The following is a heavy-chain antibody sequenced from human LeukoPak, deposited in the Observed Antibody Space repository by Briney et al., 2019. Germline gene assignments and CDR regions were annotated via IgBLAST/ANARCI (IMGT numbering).Heavy chain of an antibody. Sequence: ASVKVSCKASGYTFTSYGITWVRQAPGQGLEWMGWISAYNGNTNYAQKLQGRVTMTTDTSTSTAYMELRSLRAEDTALYYCAKEGIAAAGEGDSWFDPWGQGTLVTVSS. CDR3: AKEGIAAAGEGDSWFDP. D-gene: IGHD6-13*01. CDR2: ISAYNGNT. J-gene: IGHJ5*02. CDR1: GYTFTSYG. V-gene: IGHV1-18*01.